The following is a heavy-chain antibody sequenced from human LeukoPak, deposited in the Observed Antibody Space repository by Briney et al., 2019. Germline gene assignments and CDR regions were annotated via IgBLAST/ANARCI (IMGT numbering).Heavy chain of an antibody. CDR3: ARDPPLAARSFDAFDI. V-gene: IGHV3-7*01. Sequence: GGSLRLSCEGSGFTFSNYWMGWVRQAPGKGLQWVANIKTDGSEKYYVDSVKGRFTISRDNAKNSLYLQMNSLRAEDTAVYYCARDPPLAARSFDAFDIWGQGTMVTVSS. CDR2: IKTDGSEK. D-gene: IGHD6-6*01. CDR1: GFTFSNYW. J-gene: IGHJ3*02.